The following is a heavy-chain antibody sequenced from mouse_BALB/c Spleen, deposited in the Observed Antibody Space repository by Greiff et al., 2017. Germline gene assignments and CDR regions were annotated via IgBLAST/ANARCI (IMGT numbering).Heavy chain of an antibody. Sequence: EVQLQESGPGLVKPSQSLSLTCTVTGYSITSDYAWNWIRQFPGNKLEWMGYISYSGSTSYNPSLKSRISITRDTSKNQFFLQLNSVTTEDTATYYCARRITKEAMDYWGQGTSVTVSS. CDR1: GYSITSDYA. CDR2: ISYSGST. J-gene: IGHJ4*01. D-gene: IGHD1-1*01. V-gene: IGHV3-2*02. CDR3: ARRITKEAMDY.